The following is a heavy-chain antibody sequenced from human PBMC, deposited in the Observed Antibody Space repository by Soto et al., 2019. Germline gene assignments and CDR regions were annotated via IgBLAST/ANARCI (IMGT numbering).Heavy chain of an antibody. V-gene: IGHV4-59*08. CDR1: GGSISSDY. CDR2: IHYSGST. D-gene: IGHD3-22*01. Sequence: SETLSLTCTVSGGSISSDYWSWIRQPPGKGLEWIGYIHYSGSTNYNPSFKSRATMSLYTSKPQFALKLSSVTASVSSVYYCASLLSAGSGFAFHYWGQGTLVTVSS. CDR3: ASLLSAGSGFAFHY. J-gene: IGHJ4*02.